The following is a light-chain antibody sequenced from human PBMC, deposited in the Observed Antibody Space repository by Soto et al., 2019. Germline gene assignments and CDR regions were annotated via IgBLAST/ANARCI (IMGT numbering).Light chain of an antibody. Sequence: QSALTQPPSASGSPGQSVTISCTGTSSDIGAYNYVSWYQQHPGKAPKFLIYEVSKRPSGVPDRFSGSKSGNTASLTVSGLQAEDEADYYCCSYAGSEVVFGGGTKLTVL. CDR3: CSYAGSEVV. CDR2: EVS. V-gene: IGLV2-8*01. CDR1: SSDIGAYNY. J-gene: IGLJ2*01.